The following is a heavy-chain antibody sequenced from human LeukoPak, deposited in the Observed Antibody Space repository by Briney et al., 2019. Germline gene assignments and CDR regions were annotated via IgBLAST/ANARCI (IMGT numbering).Heavy chain of an antibody. CDR3: ARATYQLHGGNLYYYYMDV. CDR1: GGSISSGSYY. V-gene: IGHV4-61*02. Sequence: SETLSLTCTVSGGSISSGSYYWSWIRQPAGKGLEWIGRIYSSGSTNYNPSLKSRVTISVDTSKNQFSLKLSSVTAADTAVYYCARATYQLHGGNLYYYYMDVWGKGTTVTVSS. D-gene: IGHD2-2*01. CDR2: IYSSGST. J-gene: IGHJ6*03.